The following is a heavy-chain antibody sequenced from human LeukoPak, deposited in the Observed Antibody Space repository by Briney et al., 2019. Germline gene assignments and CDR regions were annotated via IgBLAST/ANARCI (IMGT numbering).Heavy chain of an antibody. CDR3: ARLGPNYYYYGMDV. V-gene: IGHV4-59*08. Sequence: ASETLSLTCTVSGGSISSYYWSWIRQPPGKGLEWIGYIYYSGSTNYNPSLKSRVTISVDTSKNQFSLKLSSVTAADTAVYYCARLGPNYYYYGMDVWGQGTTVTVSS. CDR2: IYYSGST. D-gene: IGHD3-16*01. J-gene: IGHJ6*02. CDR1: GGSISSYY.